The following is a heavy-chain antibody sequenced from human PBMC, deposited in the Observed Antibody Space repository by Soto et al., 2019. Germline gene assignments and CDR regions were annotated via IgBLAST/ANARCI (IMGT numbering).Heavy chain of an antibody. CDR3: ARARGAIFGVVIRNWFDP. J-gene: IGHJ5*02. CDR1: GGSITSSNW. Sequence: QVQLQESGPGLAKPSGTLSLTCAVSGGSITSSNWWSWVRQSTRKGLEWVGEIYHNGSTNYNPSLKSRITISVDKSKNQFSLELRSVTAADTAVYYCARARGAIFGVVIRNWFDPWGQGTLVTVSS. V-gene: IGHV4-4*02. CDR2: IYHNGST. D-gene: IGHD3-3*01.